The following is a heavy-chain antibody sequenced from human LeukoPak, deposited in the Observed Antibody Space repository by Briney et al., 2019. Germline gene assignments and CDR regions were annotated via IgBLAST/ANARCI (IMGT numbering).Heavy chain of an antibody. CDR1: GYTFTSYD. Sequence: ASVKVSCKASGYTFTSYDIHWVRLATGQGLEWMGWMNPNSGNTGYAQKFQGRVTMTRNTSINTAYMELSSLTSEDTAVYYCARDSSGWYHWFDPWGQGTLVTVSS. V-gene: IGHV1-8*01. D-gene: IGHD6-19*01. J-gene: IGHJ5*02. CDR3: ARDSSGWYHWFDP. CDR2: MNPNSGNT.